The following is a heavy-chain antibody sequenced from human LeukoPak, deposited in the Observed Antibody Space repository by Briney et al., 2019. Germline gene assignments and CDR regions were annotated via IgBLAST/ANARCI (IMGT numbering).Heavy chain of an antibody. J-gene: IGHJ4*02. Sequence: ASVKVSCKASGYTFTGYYMHWVRQAPGQGLEWMGWINPDSGATNYAQKFQGRVTMTRDTSISTVYMELSRLESDDTAVYYCAKDWSDLGSTYYFDFWGQGTLVTVSS. CDR2: INPDSGAT. V-gene: IGHV1-2*02. CDR3: AKDWSDLGSTYYFDF. D-gene: IGHD1-1*01. CDR1: GYTFTGYY.